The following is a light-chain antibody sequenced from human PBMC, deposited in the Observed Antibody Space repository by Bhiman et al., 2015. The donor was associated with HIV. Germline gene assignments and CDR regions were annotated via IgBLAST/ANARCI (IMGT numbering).Light chain of an antibody. J-gene: IGLJ2*01. Sequence: SYVLTQPPSVSVAPGETAGISCRGDNIGSKSVHWYQQKSGQAPVLLISCDTHRPSGIPDRFSGSSSGSTASLTITGSQAEDEADYYCNSRDSSGNVVFGGGTKLTVL. CDR2: CDT. V-gene: IGLV3-21*01. CDR3: NSRDSSGNVV. CDR1: NIGSKS.